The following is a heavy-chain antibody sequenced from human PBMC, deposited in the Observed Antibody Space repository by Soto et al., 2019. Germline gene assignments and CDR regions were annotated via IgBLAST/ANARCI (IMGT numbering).Heavy chain of an antibody. Sequence: MRLSCAASGFTFSSYGMHWVRQAPGKGLEWVAVIWYDGSNKYYADSVKGRFTISRDNSKNTLYLQMNSLRAEDTAVYYCARPSGYCSSTSCYHFDYWGQGTLVTVSS. J-gene: IGHJ4*02. CDR3: ARPSGYCSSTSCYHFDY. D-gene: IGHD2-2*01. CDR2: IWYDGSNK. V-gene: IGHV3-33*01. CDR1: GFTFSSYG.